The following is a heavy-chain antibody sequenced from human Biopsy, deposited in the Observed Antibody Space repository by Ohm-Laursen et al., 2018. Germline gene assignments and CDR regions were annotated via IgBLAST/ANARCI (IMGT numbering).Heavy chain of an antibody. D-gene: IGHD3-22*01. Sequence: SETLSLTCVVYGESFNGYYRSWIRQTPGKGLEWIGEINHSGRTNYNPSLKSRVTISVDTSKNQFSLKVRSVTAADTAVYYCVRGVDYYDPYHYYALDVWGQGTTVTVSS. CDR3: VRGVDYYDPYHYYALDV. CDR2: INHSGRT. J-gene: IGHJ6*02. V-gene: IGHV4-34*01. CDR1: GESFNGYY.